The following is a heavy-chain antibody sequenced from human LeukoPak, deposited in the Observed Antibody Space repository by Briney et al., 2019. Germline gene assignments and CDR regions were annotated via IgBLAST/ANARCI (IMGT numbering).Heavy chain of an antibody. CDR3: ARVDGSGSYY. D-gene: IGHD3-10*01. CDR1: GGSISSGSYY. CDR2: IYTSGST. J-gene: IGHJ4*02. V-gene: IGHV4-61*02. Sequence: PSETLSLTCTVSGGSISSGSYYWSWIRQPAGKGLEWIGRIYTSGSTNYNPSLKSRVTISVDTSKDQFSLKLSSVTAADTAVYYCARVDGSGSYYWGQGTLVTVSS.